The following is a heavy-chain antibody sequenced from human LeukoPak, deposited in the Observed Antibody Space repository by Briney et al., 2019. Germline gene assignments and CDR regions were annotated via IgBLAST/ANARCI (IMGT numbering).Heavy chain of an antibody. J-gene: IGHJ4*02. D-gene: IGHD3-9*01. CDR3: TTDLRRYFDWLSEVSY. CDR1: GFTVSNAW. CDR2: IKSKTDGGTT. V-gene: IGHV3-15*01. Sequence: GGSLRLSCAASGFTVSNAWMSWVRQAPGKGLEWVGRIKSKTDGGTTDYAAPVKGRFTISRDDSKNTLYLQMNSLKTEDTAVYYCTTDLRRYFDWLSEVSYWGQGTLVTVSS.